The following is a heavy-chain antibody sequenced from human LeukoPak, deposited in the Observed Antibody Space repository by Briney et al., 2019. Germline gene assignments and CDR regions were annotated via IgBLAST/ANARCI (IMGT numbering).Heavy chain of an antibody. Sequence: GGSLRLSCAASGFTFSRYSLNWVRQAPGKGLEWVSYISVGGSRTSYADSVQGRFTISRDNAKNSVYLQMNSLRDEDTAVYYCARDWSSPDAFDIWGQGTMVTVSS. CDR3: ARDWSSPDAFDI. V-gene: IGHV3-48*02. CDR2: ISVGGSRT. J-gene: IGHJ3*02. D-gene: IGHD1-26*01. CDR1: GFTFSRYS.